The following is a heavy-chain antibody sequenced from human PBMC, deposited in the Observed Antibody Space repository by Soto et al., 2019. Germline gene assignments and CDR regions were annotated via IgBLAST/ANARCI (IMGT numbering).Heavy chain of an antibody. CDR1: GYTFTHFY. Sequence: QVQLEQSGAEVKKPGDSVKVSCKASGYTFTHFYITWVRRAPGQGLEWMGAISPHNFNTNYAQKFRGRVTLTTEKSTNTAYMDRSSLTSDDTAVYYCARDEGGYDILTGYYKAHHFDYWGQGVPVTVSS. D-gene: IGHD3-9*01. CDR2: ISPHNFNT. V-gene: IGHV1-18*01. J-gene: IGHJ4*02. CDR3: ARDEGGYDILTGYYKAHHFDY.